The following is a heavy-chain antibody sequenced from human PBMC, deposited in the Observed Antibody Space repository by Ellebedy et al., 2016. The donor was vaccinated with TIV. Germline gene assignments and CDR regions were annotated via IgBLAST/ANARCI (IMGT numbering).Heavy chain of an antibody. CDR1: GFTFSKYA. J-gene: IGHJ4*02. V-gene: IGHV3-23*01. CDR2: ICGTVGNT. Sequence: GESLKISCAASGFTFSKYAMAWVRQAPGKGLEWVSTICGTVGNTYYPDSVKGRFTISRDNSENKLSLQMHSLSAEDTALYYCARVTYGSGTFDFWGQGILVTVSS. CDR3: ARVTYGSGTFDF. D-gene: IGHD3-10*01.